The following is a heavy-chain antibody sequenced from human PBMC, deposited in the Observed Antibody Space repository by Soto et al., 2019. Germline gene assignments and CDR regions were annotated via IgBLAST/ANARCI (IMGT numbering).Heavy chain of an antibody. D-gene: IGHD2-2*01. CDR1: GGSISSGDYY. J-gene: IGHJ5*02. CDR3: AREVVAAPNWFDP. CDR2: IYYSGGT. Sequence: SETLSLTCTVSGGSISSGDYYWSWIRQPPGKGLEWIGYIYYSGGTYYNPSLKSRVTISVDTSKNQFSLKLSSVTAADTAVYYCAREVVAAPNWFDPWGQGTLVTVSS. V-gene: IGHV4-30-4*01.